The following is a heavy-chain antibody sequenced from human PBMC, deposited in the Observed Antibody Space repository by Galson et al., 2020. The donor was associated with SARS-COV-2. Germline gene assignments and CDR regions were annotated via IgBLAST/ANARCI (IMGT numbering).Heavy chain of an antibody. CDR3: SKEKMGVGAGTYYFDY. J-gene: IGHJ4*02. CDR1: GFTFSSYG. V-gene: IGHV3-33*06. CDR2: IWYDGSNK. Sequence: QLGESLKISCAASGFTFSSYGMHWVRQAPGKGLEWVAVIWYDGSNKYYADSVKGRFTISRDNSKNTLYLQINSLRAEDTAVDYFSKEKMGVGAGTYYFDYWGQGTLVTVAS. D-gene: IGHD1-26*01.